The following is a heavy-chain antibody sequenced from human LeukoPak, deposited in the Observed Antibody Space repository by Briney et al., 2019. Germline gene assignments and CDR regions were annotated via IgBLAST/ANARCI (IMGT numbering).Heavy chain of an antibody. CDR3: ARHDWTFDI. J-gene: IGHJ3*02. Sequence: PSETLSLTCAVSGYSISSGYYWGWIRQPPGKGLEWIGSIYHSGSTHYNPSLKSRVTISVDTSKNQFSLKLSSVTAADTAVYYCARHDWTFDIWGQGTMVTASS. CDR2: IYHSGST. CDR1: GYSISSGYY. D-gene: IGHD3-9*01. V-gene: IGHV4-38-2*01.